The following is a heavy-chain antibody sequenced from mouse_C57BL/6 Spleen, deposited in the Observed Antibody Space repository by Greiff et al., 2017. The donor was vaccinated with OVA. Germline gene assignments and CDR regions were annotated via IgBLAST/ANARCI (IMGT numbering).Heavy chain of an antibody. Sequence: EVQRVESGGGLVQPGGSLKLSCAASGFTFSDYGMAWVRQAPRKGPEWVAFISNLAYSIYYADTVTGRFTISRENAKNTLYLEMSSLRSEDTAMYDCARHYYGSSYYYAMDYWGQGTSVTVSS. CDR1: GFTFSDYG. CDR3: ARHYYGSSYYYAMDY. J-gene: IGHJ4*01. V-gene: IGHV5-15*01. CDR2: ISNLAYSI. D-gene: IGHD1-1*01.